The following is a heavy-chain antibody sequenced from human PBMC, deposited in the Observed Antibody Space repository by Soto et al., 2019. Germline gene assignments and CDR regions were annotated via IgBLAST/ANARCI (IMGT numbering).Heavy chain of an antibody. D-gene: IGHD5-18*01. J-gene: IGHJ4*02. CDR3: AKGGYTFAYE. CDR1: GFSFSTSS. Sequence: EGSLRLSCAASGFSFSTSSMAWVRQPPGKGLEWVSAISPSASDTLYADSVKGRFTISRDNSQNTLFLQMTSLRADDTAVYYCAKGGYTFAYEWGQGALVNVSS. V-gene: IGHV3-23*01. CDR2: ISPSASDT.